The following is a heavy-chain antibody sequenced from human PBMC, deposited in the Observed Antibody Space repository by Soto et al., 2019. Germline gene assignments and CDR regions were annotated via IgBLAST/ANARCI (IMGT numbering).Heavy chain of an antibody. J-gene: IGHJ4*02. CDR3: ARLPYGGNPIRDY. D-gene: IGHD2-15*01. V-gene: IGHV4-59*08. Sequence: PSETLSLTCTVSGGSISSYYWSWIRQPPGKGLEWIGYIYYSGSTNYNPSLKSRVTISVDTSKNQFSLKLSSVTAADTAVYYCARLPYGGNPIRDYWGQGTLVTVSS. CDR1: GGSISSYY. CDR2: IYYSGST.